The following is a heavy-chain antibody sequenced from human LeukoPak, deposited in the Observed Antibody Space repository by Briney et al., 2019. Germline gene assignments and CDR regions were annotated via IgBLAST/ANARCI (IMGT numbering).Heavy chain of an antibody. Sequence: GGSLSLSCAASGFSFSDYYMSWIRQAPGKGLEWVSYISSSGSTIYYADSVKGRFTISRDNAKNSLYLQMNSLRAEDTAVYYCARDRLLRSQGWFDPWGQGTLVTVSS. CDR3: ARDRLLRSQGWFDP. D-gene: IGHD4-17*01. CDR2: ISSSGSTI. J-gene: IGHJ5*02. V-gene: IGHV3-11*01. CDR1: GFSFSDYY.